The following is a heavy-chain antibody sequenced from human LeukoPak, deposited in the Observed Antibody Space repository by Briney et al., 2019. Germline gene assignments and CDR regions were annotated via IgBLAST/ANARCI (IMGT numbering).Heavy chain of an antibody. Sequence: SETLSLTCAVSGYSIGSGYYRGWIRQPPGKGLEWIGSIYHSGSTYYNPSLKGRVTISVGTFKNQFSLKLSSVTAADTAVYYCARHVTADFWSGYRDYYYYYMDVWGKGTTVTVSS. CDR2: IYHSGST. CDR3: ARHVTADFWSGYRDYYYYYMDV. V-gene: IGHV4-38-2*01. J-gene: IGHJ6*03. D-gene: IGHD3-3*01. CDR1: GYSIGSGYY.